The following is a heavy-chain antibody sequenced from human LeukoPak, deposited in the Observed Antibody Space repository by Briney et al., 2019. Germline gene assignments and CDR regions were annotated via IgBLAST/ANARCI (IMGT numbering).Heavy chain of an antibody. D-gene: IGHD4-23*01. V-gene: IGHV4-4*02. Sequence: SETLSLTCAVSGGSISSSNWWSWVRPPPGKGLEWIGRIYTSGSTNYNPSLKSRVTISVDTSKNQFSLKLSSVTAADTAVYYCARHTDYGGKVDYWGQGTLVTVSS. CDR1: GGSISSSNW. J-gene: IGHJ4*02. CDR3: ARHTDYGGKVDY. CDR2: IYTSGST.